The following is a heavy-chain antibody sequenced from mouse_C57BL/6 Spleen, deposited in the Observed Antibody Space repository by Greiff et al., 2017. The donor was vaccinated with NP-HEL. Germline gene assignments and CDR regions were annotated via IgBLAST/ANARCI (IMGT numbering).Heavy chain of an antibody. J-gene: IGHJ2*01. CDR3: ARERCDYYEGYYFDY. CDR1: GYTFTSYW. V-gene: IGHV1-55*01. D-gene: IGHD1-1*01. Sequence: QVQLQQSGAELVKPGASVKMSCKASGYTFTSYWITWVKQRPGQGLEWIGDIYPGSGSTNYNEKFKSKATLTVATSSSTAYMQLSSLTSEDSAFYYCARERCDYYEGYYFDYWGQGTTLTVSS. CDR2: IYPGSGST.